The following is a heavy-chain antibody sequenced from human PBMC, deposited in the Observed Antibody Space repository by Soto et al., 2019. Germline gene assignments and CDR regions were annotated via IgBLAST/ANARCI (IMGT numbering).Heavy chain of an antibody. CDR3: ARDRLAVASFYYYGMDV. Sequence: SETLSLTCTVSGGSVSSGSYYWSWIRQPPGKGLEWIGYIYYSGSTNYNPSLKSRVTISVDTSKNQFSLKLSSVTAADTAVYYCARDRLAVASFYYYGMDVWGQGTTVTV. D-gene: IGHD6-19*01. J-gene: IGHJ6*02. V-gene: IGHV4-61*01. CDR1: GGSVSSGSYY. CDR2: IYYSGST.